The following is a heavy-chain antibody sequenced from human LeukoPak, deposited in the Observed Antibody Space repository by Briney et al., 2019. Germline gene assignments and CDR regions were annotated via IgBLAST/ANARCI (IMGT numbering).Heavy chain of an antibody. CDR2: IYYSGST. D-gene: IGHD2-2*01. Sequence: PSETLSLTCSVSGGSISSGGYYWSWIRQHPGKGLEWIGYIYYSGSTDCNPSLKSRVTISVDTSKNQFSLKLSSVTAADTAVYYCARGGCSSTSCYALPRYYFDYWGQGTLVTVSS. CDR1: GGSISSGGYY. V-gene: IGHV4-31*03. J-gene: IGHJ4*02. CDR3: ARGGCSSTSCYALPRYYFDY.